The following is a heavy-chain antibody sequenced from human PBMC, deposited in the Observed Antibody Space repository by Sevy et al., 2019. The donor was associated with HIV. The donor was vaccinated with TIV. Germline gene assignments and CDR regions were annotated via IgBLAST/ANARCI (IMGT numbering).Heavy chain of an antibody. D-gene: IGHD3-16*01. Sequence: GGSLRLSCAASGFTFSSYAMHWVRQAPGKGLEWVAVISYDGSNKYYADSVKGRFTISRDNSKNTLYLQMNSLRAEDTAVYYCPTDLLGGFGYWGQGTLVSVSS. J-gene: IGHJ4*02. V-gene: IGHV3-30-3*01. CDR3: PTDLLGGFGY. CDR1: GFTFSSYA. CDR2: ISYDGSNK.